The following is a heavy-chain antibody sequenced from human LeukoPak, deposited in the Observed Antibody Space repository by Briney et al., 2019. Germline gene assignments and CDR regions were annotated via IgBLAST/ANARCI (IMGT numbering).Heavy chain of an antibody. CDR1: GGSFTTHY. J-gene: IGHJ3*01. CDR3: ASDSISINAFDA. Sequence: SETLSLTCTVSGGSFTTHYWSWIRQPPGKGLEWIGYISYIGSTNYNPSLKSRVTISIDTSKNEVSLMLTSVTAADTAVYYCASDSISINAFDAWGQGTMVTVSS. D-gene: IGHD3-10*01. CDR2: ISYIGST. V-gene: IGHV4-59*11.